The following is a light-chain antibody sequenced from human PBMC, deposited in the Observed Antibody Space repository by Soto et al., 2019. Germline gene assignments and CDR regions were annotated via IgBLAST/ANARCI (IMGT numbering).Light chain of an antibody. CDR2: GAS. J-gene: IGKJ1*01. V-gene: IGKV3-20*01. Sequence: EIVLTQSPGTLSLSPGERATLSCRASQSVSSSYLAWYQQKPGQAPRLLIYGASSRATGTPDRFSGSGSGTDFTLTISRLEPEDFAVYYCQQYGSLPRTFGQGTKVDIK. CDR1: QSVSSSY. CDR3: QQYGSLPRT.